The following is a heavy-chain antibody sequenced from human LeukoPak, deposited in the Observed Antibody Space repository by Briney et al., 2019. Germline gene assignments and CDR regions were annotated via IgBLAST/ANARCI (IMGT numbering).Heavy chain of an antibody. CDR2: IKQDGSEK. CDR1: GFTFSSYW. J-gene: IGHJ4*02. CDR3: ARGSGAAAGPLHY. D-gene: IGHD6-13*01. Sequence: GGSLRLSCVASGFTFSSYWITSVRQAPGKGLEWEAKIKQDGSEKSYVDSVKGRFTLSRDNDKNSLYLQMNSLRAEDTAVYFCARGSGAAAGPLHYWGQGTLVTVSS. V-gene: IGHV3-7*03.